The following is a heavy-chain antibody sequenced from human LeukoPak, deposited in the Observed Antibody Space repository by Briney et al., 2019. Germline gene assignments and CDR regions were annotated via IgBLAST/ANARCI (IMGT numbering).Heavy chain of an antibody. CDR2: FHYSRGT. CDR3: ARQLDSSGYDFDY. J-gene: IGHJ4*02. D-gene: IGHD3-22*01. V-gene: IGHV4-59*08. Sequence: PSETLSLTCTVFDGPITTDYWNWIRQPPGKGLEWIGYFHYSRGTNYNPSLKSRVTISADMSKKQFSLRLTSVTAAGTAVYYCARQLDSSGYDFDYWGQGTLVTVSS. CDR1: DGPITTDY.